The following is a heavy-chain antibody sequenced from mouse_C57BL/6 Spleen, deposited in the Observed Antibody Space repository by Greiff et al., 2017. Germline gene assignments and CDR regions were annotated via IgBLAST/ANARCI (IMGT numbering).Heavy chain of an antibody. D-gene: IGHD2-4*01. CDR2: IYPGDGDT. Sequence: QVQLKESGPELVKPGASVKISCKASGYAFSSSWMNWVKQRPGKGLEWIGRIYPGDGDTNYNGKFKGKATLTADKSSSTAYMQLSSLTSEDSAVYFCARDRDYPFAYWGQGTLVTVSA. CDR3: ARDRDYPFAY. J-gene: IGHJ3*01. V-gene: IGHV1-82*01. CDR1: GYAFSSSW.